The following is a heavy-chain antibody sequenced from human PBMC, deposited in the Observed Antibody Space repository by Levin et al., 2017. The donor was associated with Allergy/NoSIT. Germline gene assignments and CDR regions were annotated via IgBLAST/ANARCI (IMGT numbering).Heavy chain of an antibody. D-gene: IGHD6-19*01. CDR1: GGSISSYY. V-gene: IGHV4-59*01. CDR3: ARGGQWLSY. CDR2: IYYSGST. Sequence: SETLSLTCTVSGGSISSYYWSWIRQPPGKGLEWIGYIYYSGSTNYNPSLKSRVTISVDTSKNQFSLKLSSVTAADTAVYYCARGGQWLSYWGQGTLVTVSS. J-gene: IGHJ4*02.